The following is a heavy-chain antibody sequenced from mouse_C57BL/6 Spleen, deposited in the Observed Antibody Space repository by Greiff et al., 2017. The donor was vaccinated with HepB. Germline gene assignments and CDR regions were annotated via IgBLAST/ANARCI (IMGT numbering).Heavy chain of an antibody. Sequence: EVKLQESGPGLVKPSQSLSLTCSVTGYSITSGYYWNWIRQFPGNKLEWMGYISYDGSNNYNPSLKNRISITRDTSKNQFFLKLNSVTTEDTATYYCASRHYYGSSYLDYWGQGTTLTGSS. V-gene: IGHV3-6*01. CDR1: GYSITSGYY. CDR2: ISYDGSN. J-gene: IGHJ2*01. CDR3: ASRHYYGSSYLDY. D-gene: IGHD1-1*01.